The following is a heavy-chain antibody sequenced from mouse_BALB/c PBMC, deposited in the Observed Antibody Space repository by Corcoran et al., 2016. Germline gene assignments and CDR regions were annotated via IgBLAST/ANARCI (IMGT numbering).Heavy chain of an antibody. CDR1: GYSITSGYN. V-gene: IGHV3-6*02. Sequence: DVPLQESGPGLVKPSQSLFLTCSVTGYSITSGYNWNWLRQFPGNKLEWMGFIIYDGSFDYNPSLKNRISFTRDTSKNQFFLKLNSVTTEDTATYFCSRGKDKSWFAYWGQVTLVTVSA. CDR2: IIYDGSF. CDR3: SRGKDKSWFAY. J-gene: IGHJ3*01.